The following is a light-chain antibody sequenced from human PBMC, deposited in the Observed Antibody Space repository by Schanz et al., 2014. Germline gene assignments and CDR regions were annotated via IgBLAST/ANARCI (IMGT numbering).Light chain of an antibody. CDR2: DAS. Sequence: EIVLTQSPATLSLSPGERATLSCRASQSVSSYLAWYQQKPGQAPRLLIYDASNRATGIPARFSGSGSGTDCTRTIISLEPEDCAVYYCQQRSNWPPGLTFGGGTKVEIK. CDR1: QSVSSY. J-gene: IGKJ4*01. CDR3: QQRSNWPPGLT. V-gene: IGKV3-11*01.